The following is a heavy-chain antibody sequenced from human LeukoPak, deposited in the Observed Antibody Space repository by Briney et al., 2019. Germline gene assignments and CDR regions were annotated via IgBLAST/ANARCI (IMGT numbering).Heavy chain of an antibody. CDR3: TKVLWGLTLLSSDY. V-gene: IGHV1-18*01. CDR2: ISAYNGNT. Sequence: ASVKVSCKASSYTFTNYAFTWVRQAPGQGLEWMGWISAYNGNTNYAQKLQGRVTMTTDTSTSTAYMELRSLRAEDTALYYCTKVLWGLTLLSSDYWGQGTLVTVSS. D-gene: IGHD3-16*01. J-gene: IGHJ4*02. CDR1: SYTFTNYA.